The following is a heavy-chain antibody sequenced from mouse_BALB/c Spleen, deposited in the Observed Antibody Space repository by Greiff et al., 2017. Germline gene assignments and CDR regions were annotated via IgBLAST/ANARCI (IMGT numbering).Heavy chain of an antibody. CDR1: GDSITSGY. CDR3: ARGGLRAEAFAY. J-gene: IGHJ3*01. V-gene: IGHV3-8*02. CDR2: ISYSGST. Sequence: EVQLQESGPSLVKPSQTLSLTCSVTGDSITSGYWNWIRKFPGNKLEYMGYISYSGSTYYNPSLKSRISITRDTSKNQYYLQLNSVTTEDTATYYCARGGLRAEAFAYWGQGTLVTVSA. D-gene: IGHD2-4*01.